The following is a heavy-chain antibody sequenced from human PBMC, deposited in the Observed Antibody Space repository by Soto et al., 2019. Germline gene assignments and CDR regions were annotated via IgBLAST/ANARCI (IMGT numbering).Heavy chain of an antibody. CDR1: GFTLSSYW. J-gene: IGHJ6*02. CDR2: IKQDGSQK. CDR3: AKDIVVVPAAYYYYYGMDV. D-gene: IGHD2-2*01. V-gene: IGHV3-7*04. Sequence: GWSLRLSCEASGFTLSSYWMTWVRQAPGKGLEWVANIKQDGSQKYYVDSVKVRFTISRDNSKNTLYLQMNSLRAEDTAVYYCAKDIVVVPAAYYYYYGMDVWGQGTTVTVSS.